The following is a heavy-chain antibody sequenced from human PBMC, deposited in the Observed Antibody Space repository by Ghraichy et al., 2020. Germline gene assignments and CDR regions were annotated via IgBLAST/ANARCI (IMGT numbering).Heavy chain of an antibody. CDR1: GGSISSFY. Sequence: SETLSLTCTVSGGSISSFYWSWIRQPPGKGLEWIGYVYYSGSTNYNPSLKSRVTISVDTSNYQFSLKLSSVSAADTAVYYCARVGYYRYYFDYWGQGTLVTVSS. D-gene: IGHD3-3*01. V-gene: IGHV4-59*01. CDR3: ARVGYYRYYFDY. J-gene: IGHJ4*02. CDR2: VYYSGST.